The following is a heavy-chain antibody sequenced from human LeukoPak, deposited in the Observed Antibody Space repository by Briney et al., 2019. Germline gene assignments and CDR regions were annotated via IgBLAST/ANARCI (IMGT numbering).Heavy chain of an antibody. CDR3: ARALTYYYDSSGYYSRALDY. Sequence: GGSLRLACAASGFTFSDFTINWVRRAPGKGLEWVSSISSTSSFIDYADSVKGRFTISRGNAKNSLYLRMNSLTAEDTAVYYCARALTYYYDSSGYYSRALDYWGQGTLVTVSS. CDR1: GFTFSDFT. J-gene: IGHJ4*02. CDR2: ISSTSSFI. V-gene: IGHV3-21*04. D-gene: IGHD3-22*01.